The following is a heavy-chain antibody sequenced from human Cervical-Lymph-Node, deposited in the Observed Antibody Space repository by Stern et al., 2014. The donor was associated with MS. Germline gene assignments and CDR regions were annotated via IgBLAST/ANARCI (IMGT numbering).Heavy chain of an antibody. CDR1: GFTFSSYC. CDR2: ISSSSSYI. J-gene: IGHJ6*02. Sequence: VQLVESGGGLVKPGGSLRLSCAASGFTFSSYCMNWVRQAPGKGLEWVSSISSSSSYIYYADSLKGRFTISSDNAQNSLYLQMNSLRAEDTAVYYCARDKVGATFPDEYYYYYGMDVWGQGTTVTVSS. D-gene: IGHD1-26*01. CDR3: ARDKVGATFPDEYYYYYGMDV. V-gene: IGHV3-21*01.